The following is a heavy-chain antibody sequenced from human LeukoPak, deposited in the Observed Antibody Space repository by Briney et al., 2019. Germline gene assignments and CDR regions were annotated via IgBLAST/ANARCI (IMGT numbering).Heavy chain of an antibody. CDR3: AGLVGRYSSGLYYYYFDY. J-gene: IGHJ4*02. CDR2: MYLSGTT. V-gene: IGHV4-4*02. D-gene: IGHD3-22*01. Sequence: SETLSLTCTVSGDSINSLDLWSWVRQPPGKGLEWIGEMYLSGTTHSNPSVKSRVTISIDKSKNQFFLNLSSVTAADTAAYYCAGLVGRYSSGLYYYYFDYWGQGTLVTVSS. CDR1: GDSINSLDL.